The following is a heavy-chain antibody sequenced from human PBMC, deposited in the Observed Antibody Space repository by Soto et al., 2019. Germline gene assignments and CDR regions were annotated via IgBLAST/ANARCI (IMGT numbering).Heavy chain of an antibody. CDR1: GDSVSSNSAA. CDR3: ARNLFGELLYHNDAFDI. V-gene: IGHV6-1*01. J-gene: IGHJ3*02. CDR2: TYYRSKWYN. D-gene: IGHD3-10*02. Sequence: SQTLSLTCAISGDSVSSNSAAWNWIRQSPSRGLEWLGRTYYRSKWYNDYAVSVKSRITINPDTSKNQFSLQLNSVTPEDTAVYYCARNLFGELLYHNDAFDIWGQGTMVTVSS.